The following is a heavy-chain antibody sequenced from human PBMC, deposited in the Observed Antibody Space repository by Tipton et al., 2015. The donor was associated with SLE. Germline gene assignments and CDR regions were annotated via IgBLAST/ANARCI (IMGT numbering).Heavy chain of an antibody. D-gene: IGHD6-13*01. J-gene: IGHJ4*02. CDR1: GGPITSDNYY. Sequence: TLSLTCTVSGGPITSDNYYWSWIRQPAGKGLEWIGRMSASGNSNYNPSLKSRVTISVDTSKKQFSLKLSSVTAADTAVYYCARGERSSMPDYWGQGSLVTVSS. CDR2: MSASGNS. CDR3: ARGERSSMPDY. V-gene: IGHV4-61*02.